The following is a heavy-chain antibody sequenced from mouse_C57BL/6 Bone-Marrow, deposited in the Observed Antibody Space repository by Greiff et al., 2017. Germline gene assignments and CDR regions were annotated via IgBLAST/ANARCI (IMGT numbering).Heavy chain of an antibody. D-gene: IGHD2-12*01. V-gene: IGHV14-4*01. J-gene: IGHJ2*01. CDR2: IVPENGVT. Sequence: VQLQQSGAELVRPGASVKLSCTAPGFNITDDYMHWVKQRPEHGLEWIGWIVPENGVTEYASKFEGKATITADTSSNTAYMQLSSLTSEDTAIYYCATPLYNDEGDWGQGTTRTVAS. CDR3: ATPLYNDEGD. CDR1: GFNITDDY.